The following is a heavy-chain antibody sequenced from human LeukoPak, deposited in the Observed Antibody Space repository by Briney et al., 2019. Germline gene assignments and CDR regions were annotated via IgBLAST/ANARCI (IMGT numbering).Heavy chain of an antibody. Sequence: SEPLSLTCAVYGGSLSGYYWSWIRQPPRKGLEWIGEIHHSGSTNYNPSLKSRVTISVDTSKNQFSLKLSSVTAADTAVYYCARGSPVTTSNLIYYFDYWGQGTLVTVSS. J-gene: IGHJ4*02. V-gene: IGHV4-34*01. D-gene: IGHD4-17*01. CDR3: ARGSPVTTSNLIYYFDY. CDR1: GGSLSGYY. CDR2: IHHSGST.